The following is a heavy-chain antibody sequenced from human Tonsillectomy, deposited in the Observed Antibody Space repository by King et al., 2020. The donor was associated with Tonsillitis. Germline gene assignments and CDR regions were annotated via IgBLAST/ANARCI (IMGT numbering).Heavy chain of an antibody. Sequence: VQLVESGGGVVQPGRSLRLSCAASGFTFSSYGMYWVRQAPGKGLEWVAVISYDGSNKYYLDSVKGRFTISRDNSKNTLYLQMNSLRAEDTAVYYCAKGLSPYYDFWSGLHYWGQGTLVTVSS. D-gene: IGHD3-3*01. CDR1: GFTFSSYG. V-gene: IGHV3-30*18. CDR3: AKGLSPYYDFWSGLHY. J-gene: IGHJ4*02. CDR2: ISYDGSNK.